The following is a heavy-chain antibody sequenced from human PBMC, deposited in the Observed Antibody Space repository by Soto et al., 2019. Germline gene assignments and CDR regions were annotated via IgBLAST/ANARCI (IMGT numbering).Heavy chain of an antibody. CDR1: GFIFENFG. CDR2: ISGSGFKR. CDR3: AKNQGVELVPLATVDWFDP. Sequence: GGSLRLSCAASGFIFENFGMSWVRQAPGKGLEWISSISGSGFKRYYADSVKGRFTISRDNSKSTVYLELNNLSAEDTAVYHCAKNQGVELVPLATVDWFDPWGQGSVVTVSS. D-gene: IGHD1-26*01. J-gene: IGHJ5*02. V-gene: IGHV3-23*01.